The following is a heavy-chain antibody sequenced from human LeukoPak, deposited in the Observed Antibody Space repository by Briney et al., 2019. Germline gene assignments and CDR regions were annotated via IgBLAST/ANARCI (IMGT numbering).Heavy chain of an antibody. V-gene: IGHV4-59*01. CDR3: ARDGRYYDSSGYYVRGYYYYYMDV. Sequence: SETLSLTCTVSGGSISSYYWSWIRQPAGKGLEWIGYIYYSGSTNYNPSLKSRVTISVDTSKNQFSLKLSSVTAADTAVYYCARDGRYYDSSGYYVRGYYYYYMDVWGKGTMVTVSS. CDR2: IYYSGST. D-gene: IGHD3-22*01. J-gene: IGHJ6*03. CDR1: GGSISSYY.